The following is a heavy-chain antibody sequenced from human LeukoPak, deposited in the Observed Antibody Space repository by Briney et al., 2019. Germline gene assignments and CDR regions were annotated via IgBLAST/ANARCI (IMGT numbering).Heavy chain of an antibody. CDR3: ARDLFSGAEMATFDY. V-gene: IGHV3-64*01. CDR2: ISGNGGYT. D-gene: IGHD5-24*01. CDR1: GFVFSTYA. Sequence: GGSLRLSCAASGFVFSTYAMHWVRQAPGKGLEYVSGISGNGGYTDYANSVKGRFTISRDNYKNTLYLQMGSLRAEDMAVYYCARDLFSGAEMATFDYWGQGTLVTVSS. J-gene: IGHJ4*02.